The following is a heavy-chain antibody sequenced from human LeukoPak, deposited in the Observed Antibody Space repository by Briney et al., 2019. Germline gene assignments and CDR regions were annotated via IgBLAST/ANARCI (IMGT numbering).Heavy chain of an antibody. Sequence: GASVKVSCKASGYTFTGYYLHWVRQAPGQGLEWMGRIIPVLNITTYAQKFQGRVTITADTSTSTAYMELSSLRSEETAVYYCARDQGLTAPPPYGLDVWGQGTTVTVSS. D-gene: IGHD5-18*01. CDR3: ARDQGLTAPPPYGLDV. CDR2: IIPVLNIT. CDR1: GYTFTGYY. J-gene: IGHJ6*02. V-gene: IGHV1-69*04.